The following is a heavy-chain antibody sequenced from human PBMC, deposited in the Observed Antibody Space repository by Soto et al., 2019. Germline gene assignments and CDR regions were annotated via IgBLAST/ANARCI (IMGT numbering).Heavy chain of an antibody. V-gene: IGHV4-38-2*01. CDR1: GYSISSGYY. Sequence: SETLSLTCAVSGYSISSGYYWGWIRQPPGKGLDWIWSIYYSGSTYYNPSLKSRVTISVDTSKNQFSLKLSSVTAADTAVYYCARIEDTSSSWALGYYYGMDVWGQGTTVTVSS. CDR3: ARIEDTSSSWALGYYYGMDV. CDR2: IYYSGST. D-gene: IGHD6-13*01. J-gene: IGHJ6*02.